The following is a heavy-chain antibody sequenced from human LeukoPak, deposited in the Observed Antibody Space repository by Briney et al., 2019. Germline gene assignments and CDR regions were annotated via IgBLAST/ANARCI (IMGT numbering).Heavy chain of an antibody. Sequence: PGGSLRLSCAASGFTFSTYSMNWVRQAPGKGLEWVSSISRSSNYIYYADSVKGRSTISRDNARNSLYLQMNSLRAEDTAVYYCARDGSLNTHYWFDPWGQGTLVTVSS. CDR1: GFTFSTYS. CDR3: ARDGSLNTHYWFDP. V-gene: IGHV3-21*01. CDR2: ISRSSNYI. D-gene: IGHD1-1*01. J-gene: IGHJ5*02.